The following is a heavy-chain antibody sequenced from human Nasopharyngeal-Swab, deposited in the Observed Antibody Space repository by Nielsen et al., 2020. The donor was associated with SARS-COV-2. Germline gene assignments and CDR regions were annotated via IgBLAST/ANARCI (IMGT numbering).Heavy chain of an antibody. Sequence: SVKVSCKASGGTFSSYAISWVRQAPGQGLEWMGGIIPIFGTANYAQKFQGRVMITADESTSTAYMELSSLRSEDTAVYYCASGNYDILTGYYEEPYYFDYWGQGTLVTVSS. CDR1: GGTFSSYA. D-gene: IGHD3-9*01. CDR2: IIPIFGTA. J-gene: IGHJ4*02. V-gene: IGHV1-69*13. CDR3: ASGNYDILTGYYEEPYYFDY.